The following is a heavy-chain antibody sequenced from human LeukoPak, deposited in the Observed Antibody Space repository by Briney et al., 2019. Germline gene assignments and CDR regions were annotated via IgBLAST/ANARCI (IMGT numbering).Heavy chain of an antibody. CDR1: GGSISSYY. CDR3: ARVRYYDSSGYFDY. D-gene: IGHD3-22*01. CDR2: IYYSGST. V-gene: IGHV4-59*12. J-gene: IGHJ4*02. Sequence: SETLSLTCIVSGGSISSYYWSWIRQPPGKGLEWIGYIYYSGSTNYNPSLKSRVTVSVDTSKNQFSLKLSSVTAADTAVYYCARVRYYDSSGYFDYWGQGTLVTVSS.